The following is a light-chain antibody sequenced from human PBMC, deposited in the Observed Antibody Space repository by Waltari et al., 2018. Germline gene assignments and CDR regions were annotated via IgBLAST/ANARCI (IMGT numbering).Light chain of an antibody. V-gene: IGKV3-15*01. CDR2: GAS. J-gene: IGKJ1*01. Sequence: EIVMTQSPATLSVSPGEGATLSCRASQSVSSNLAWYQQKPGQAPRLLIYGASTRATGIPARFSGRGSGTEFTLSISSLQSEDFAVYYCQQYHNWPPVTFGQGTKVEIK. CDR1: QSVSSN. CDR3: QQYHNWPPVT.